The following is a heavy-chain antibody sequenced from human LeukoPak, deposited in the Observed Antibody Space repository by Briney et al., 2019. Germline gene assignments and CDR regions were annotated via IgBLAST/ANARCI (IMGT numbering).Heavy chain of an antibody. Sequence: SETLSLTGTVSGGSISSYYWTWIRQPPGKGLEWIGYIYYSGSTNYNPSLKSRVTISVDTSKNQFSLKLSSVTAADTAVYYCARGYSSSDDYWGQGTLVTVSS. D-gene: IGHD6-13*01. CDR2: IYYSGST. CDR1: GGSISSYY. V-gene: IGHV4-59*01. J-gene: IGHJ4*02. CDR3: ARGYSSSDDY.